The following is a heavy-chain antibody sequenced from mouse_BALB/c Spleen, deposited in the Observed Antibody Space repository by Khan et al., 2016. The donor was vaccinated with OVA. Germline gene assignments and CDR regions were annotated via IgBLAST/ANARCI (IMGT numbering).Heavy chain of an antibody. CDR2: ISYSGSP. V-gene: IGHV3-2*02. CDR3: ARTARIKY. Sequence: VQLKESGPGLVKPSQSLSLTCTVTGYSITSGYGWNWIRQFPGNKLEWMGYISYSGSPTYNPSLKSRISITRDTSKNQFCMQLNSVTTEDTATYYCARTARIKYWGQGTTLTVSS. J-gene: IGHJ2*01. D-gene: IGHD1-2*01. CDR1: GYSITSGYG.